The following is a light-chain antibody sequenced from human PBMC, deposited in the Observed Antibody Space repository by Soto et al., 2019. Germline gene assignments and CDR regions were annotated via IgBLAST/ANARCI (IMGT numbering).Light chain of an antibody. CDR3: SSYRSSTTFV. CDR1: SSDVGAYNY. V-gene: IGLV2-14*01. CDR2: EVR. J-gene: IGLJ1*01. Sequence: ALTQPASVSGSPGQSITISCTGTSSDVGAYNYVSWYQQYPGKAPKVIIFEVRKRPSGVSNRFSGSKSGDTAPLTISGLQAEDEADYYCSSYRSSTTFVFGTGTKVTVL.